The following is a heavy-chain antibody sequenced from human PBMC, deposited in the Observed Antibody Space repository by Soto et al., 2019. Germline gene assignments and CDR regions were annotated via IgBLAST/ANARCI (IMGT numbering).Heavy chain of an antibody. J-gene: IGHJ4*02. Sequence: EVQLVESGGGLVQPGGSLRLSCEPSGFTFSNYWMTWVRQAPEKGLEWVANIKKDGSQKNFVDSVKGRFTIYRDNAKNSLYRQMDSLRVEDTAIYYCVKAIASAQWGQGTLVTVSS. CDR2: IKKDGSQK. CDR1: GFTFSNYW. D-gene: IGHD6-25*01. CDR3: VKAIASAQ. V-gene: IGHV3-7*01.